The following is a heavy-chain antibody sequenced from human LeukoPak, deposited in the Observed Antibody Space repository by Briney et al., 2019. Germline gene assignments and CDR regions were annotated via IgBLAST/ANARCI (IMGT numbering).Heavy chain of an antibody. CDR3: ARDFTMVRGVLVSGNWFDP. D-gene: IGHD3-10*01. J-gene: IGHJ5*02. V-gene: IGHV4-39*01. Sequence: SETLSLTCIVSGGSISSSSYYWGWIRQPPGKGLEWIGSIYYSRSTYYNPSLKSRVTISVDTSKNQFSLKLSSVTAADTAVYYCARDFTMVRGVLVSGNWFDPWGQGTLVTVSS. CDR2: IYYSRST. CDR1: GGSISSSSYY.